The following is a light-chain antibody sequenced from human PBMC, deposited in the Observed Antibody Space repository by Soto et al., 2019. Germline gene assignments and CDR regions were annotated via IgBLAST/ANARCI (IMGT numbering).Light chain of an antibody. CDR1: QSVSSN. Sequence: EIVMTQSPATLSVSPGERATLSCSASQSVSSNLAWYQQKPGQAPRLLIYGASTRATGIPARFSGSGSGREFTLTISSLQSEDFAVYYCQQSNNWPWTFGQGTKVEIK. V-gene: IGKV3-15*01. CDR3: QQSNNWPWT. J-gene: IGKJ1*01. CDR2: GAS.